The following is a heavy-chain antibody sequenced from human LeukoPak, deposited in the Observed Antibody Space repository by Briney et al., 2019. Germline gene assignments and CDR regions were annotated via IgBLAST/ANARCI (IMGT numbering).Heavy chain of an antibody. CDR3: ARRSVPAAMVSWFDP. CDR2: IYPGDSDT. Sequence: GESLKIPCKGSGYSFTNYWIAWVRQMPGKGLEGMGIIYPGDSDTKYSPSSLGQFSIPLNHPISNLHLQWSSLKASDTAMYSCARRSVPAAMVSWFDPWGQGTLVTVSS. J-gene: IGHJ5*02. CDR1: GYSFTNYW. V-gene: IGHV5-51*01. D-gene: IGHD2-2*01.